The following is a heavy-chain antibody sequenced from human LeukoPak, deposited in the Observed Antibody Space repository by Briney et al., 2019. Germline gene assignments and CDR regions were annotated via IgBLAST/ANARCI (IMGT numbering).Heavy chain of an antibody. CDR3: ASRGYSHDFDF. D-gene: IGHD5-18*01. V-gene: IGHV4-4*07. Sequence: SETLSLTCTVSGGSISRYYWSWIRQPAGKGLEWIGRIYTSGSTNYNPSLKSRVTISVDTSKNQFSLKLSSVTAADTAVYYCASRGYSHDFDFWGQGTLVTVSS. CDR1: GGSISRYY. J-gene: IGHJ4*02. CDR2: IYTSGST.